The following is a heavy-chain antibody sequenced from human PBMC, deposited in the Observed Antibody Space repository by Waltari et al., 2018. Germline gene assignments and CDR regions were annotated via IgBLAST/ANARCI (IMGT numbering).Heavy chain of an antibody. CDR2: IYYSGST. CDR1: GGSISSHY. D-gene: IGHD5-12*01. J-gene: IGHJ3*02. CDR3: AREGLGSYPLGAFDI. Sequence: QVQLQESGPGLVKPSETLSLTCTVSGGSISSHYWSWIRQPPGKGLEWIGYIYYSGSTNYNPSLKSRVTISVDTSKNQFSLKLSSVTAADTAVYYCAREGLGSYPLGAFDIWGQGTMVTVSS. V-gene: IGHV4-59*11.